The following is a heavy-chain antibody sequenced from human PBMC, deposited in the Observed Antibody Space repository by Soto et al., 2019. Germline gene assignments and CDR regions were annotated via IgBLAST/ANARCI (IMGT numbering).Heavy chain of an antibody. J-gene: IGHJ4*02. Sequence: GGSLRLSCAASGFTFSSYAMHWVRQAPGKGLEWVAVISYDGSNKYYADSVKGRFTISRDNSKNTLYLQMNSLRAEDTAVYYCATDRYSNFDYWGQGTLVTVSS. CDR3: ATDRYSNFDY. CDR1: GFTFSSYA. D-gene: IGHD4-4*01. V-gene: IGHV3-30-3*01. CDR2: ISYDGSNK.